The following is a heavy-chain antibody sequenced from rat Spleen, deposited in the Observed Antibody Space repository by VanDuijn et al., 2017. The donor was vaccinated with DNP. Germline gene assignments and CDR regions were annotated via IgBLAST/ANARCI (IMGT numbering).Heavy chain of an antibody. CDR2: ISTSGGST. CDR1: GFTFGDYA. J-gene: IGHJ2*01. V-gene: IGHV5S13*01. Sequence: EVHLVESGGGLVQPGRSLKLSCAASGFTFGDYAMAWVRQAPTKGLEWVATISTSGGSTYYRDSVKGRFTISRDNATHTLYLQMDSLRSEDTATYYCATGVGGPDFWGQGVMVTVSS. CDR3: ATGVGGPDF.